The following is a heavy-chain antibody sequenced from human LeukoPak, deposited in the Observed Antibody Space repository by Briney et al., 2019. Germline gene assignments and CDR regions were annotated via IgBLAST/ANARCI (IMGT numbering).Heavy chain of an antibody. CDR2: IIPIFGTA. CDR1: GGTFSSYA. D-gene: IGHD5-18*01. J-gene: IGHJ4*02. CDR3: ARVGYNEGDYFDY. Sequence: GSSVTVSCKASGGTFSSYAISWVRQAPGQGLEWMGGIIPIFGTANYAQKFQGRVTITADKSTSTAYMELSSLRSEDTAVYYCARVGYNEGDYFDYWGQGTLVTVSS. V-gene: IGHV1-69*06.